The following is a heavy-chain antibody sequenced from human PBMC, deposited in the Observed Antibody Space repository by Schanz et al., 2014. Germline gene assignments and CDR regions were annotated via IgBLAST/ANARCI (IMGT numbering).Heavy chain of an antibody. Sequence: EVQLLESGGGLIQPGGSLRLSCAASGFTLSNYAMSWVRQAPGKGLEWVSAISGSGGTIYYADSVKGRFTISRDNAKNSLYLEMNSLRAEDTALYYCARDRRNADLDYWGQGTLVTVSS. CDR2: ISGSGGTI. CDR3: ARDRRNADLDY. V-gene: IGHV3-23*01. J-gene: IGHJ4*02. CDR1: GFTLSNYA. D-gene: IGHD1-1*01.